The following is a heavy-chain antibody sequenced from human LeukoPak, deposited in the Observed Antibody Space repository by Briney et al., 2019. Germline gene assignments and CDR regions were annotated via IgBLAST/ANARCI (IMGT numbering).Heavy chain of an antibody. D-gene: IGHD3-10*01. CDR2: INPTSTSI. CDR3: VRLRRNSDRSYYYYYYDS. V-gene: IGHV3-21*01. Sequence: PGGSLRLSCVASGLTFSDYSINWVRRTPGQGLEWVSSINPTSTSIYYADAVRGRFTISRDNAKSSLYLQMDSLRAEDTAVYYCVRLRRNSDRSYYYYYYDSGGRGILVTVSS. CDR1: GLTFSDYS. J-gene: IGHJ5*01.